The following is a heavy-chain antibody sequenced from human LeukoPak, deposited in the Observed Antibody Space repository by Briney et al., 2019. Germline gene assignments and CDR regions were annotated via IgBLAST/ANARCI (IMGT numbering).Heavy chain of an antibody. CDR1: GGSISSSSYY. J-gene: IGHJ3*02. CDR3: ARDRRRITIFGVANDAFDI. Sequence: SETLSLTCTVSGGSISSSSYYWGWIRQPPGKGLEWIGRIYTSGSTNYNPSLKSRVTMSVDTSKNQFSLKLSSVTAADTAVYYCARDRRRITIFGVANDAFDIWGQGTMVTVSS. V-gene: IGHV4-39*07. CDR2: IYTSGST. D-gene: IGHD3-3*01.